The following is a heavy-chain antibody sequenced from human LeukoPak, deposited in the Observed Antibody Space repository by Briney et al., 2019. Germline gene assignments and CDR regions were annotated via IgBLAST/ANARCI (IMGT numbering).Heavy chain of an antibody. D-gene: IGHD6-19*01. CDR3: ARDPGIAVAHWYFDL. V-gene: IGHV6-1*01. CDR1: GDIFPRNIAA. Sequence: SQTLSLTCAISGDIFPRNIAAWNWIRQSQSRGFDGLERKYYRSKWYNDYAVSVKSRITINPDTSKNQFSLQLNSVTPEDTAVYYCARDPGIAVAHWYFDLWGRGTLVTVSS. CDR2: KYYRSKWYN. J-gene: IGHJ2*01.